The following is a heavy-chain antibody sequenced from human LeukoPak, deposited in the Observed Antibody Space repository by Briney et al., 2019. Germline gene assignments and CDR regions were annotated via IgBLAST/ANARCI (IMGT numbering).Heavy chain of an antibody. CDR1: GFTFSSYA. CDR2: ISGSGGST. J-gene: IGHJ1*01. D-gene: IGHD6-19*01. CDR3: AKGGGYSSVEYFQH. Sequence: GGSLRLSCAASGFTFSSYAMSWVRQAPGKGLEWVSGISGSGGSTYYADSVKGRFTISRDNSKNTLYLQMNSLRAEDTAVYYCAKGGGYSSVEYFQHWGQGTLVTVSS. V-gene: IGHV3-23*01.